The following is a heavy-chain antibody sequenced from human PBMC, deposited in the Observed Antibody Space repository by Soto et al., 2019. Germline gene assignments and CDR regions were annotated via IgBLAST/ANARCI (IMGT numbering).Heavy chain of an antibody. D-gene: IGHD2-15*01. CDR3: ARFKGCSGGSCYPYFDY. CDR2: ISSDGSNE. CDR1: GFTFSSYA. J-gene: IGHJ4*02. V-gene: IGHV3-30-3*01. Sequence: ESGGGVVQPGRSLRLSCAASGFTFSSYAMHWVRQAPGKGLEWVAVISSDGSNEYYAGSVKGRFTISRDNSKNTLYLQMNSLRAEETAVYYCARFKGCSGGSCYPYFDYWGQGTLVTVSS.